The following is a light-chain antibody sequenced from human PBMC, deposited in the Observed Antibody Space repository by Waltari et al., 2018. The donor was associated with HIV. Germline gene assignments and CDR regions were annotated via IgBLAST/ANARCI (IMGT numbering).Light chain of an antibody. Sequence: EIVLTQSPATLSLPPGERATLSCRASQRVSSYLAWYQQKPGQSPRLLIYDASNRATGIPARFSGSGSGTDFTLTISSLEPEDFAVYYCQQRNNWPPVFTFGPGTKVDIK. V-gene: IGKV3-11*01. CDR3: QQRNNWPPVFT. J-gene: IGKJ3*01. CDR1: QRVSSY. CDR2: DAS.